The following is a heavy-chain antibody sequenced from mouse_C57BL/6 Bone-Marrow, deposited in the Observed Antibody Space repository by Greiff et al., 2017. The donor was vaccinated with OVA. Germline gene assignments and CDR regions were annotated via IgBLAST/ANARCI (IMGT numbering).Heavy chain of an antibody. CDR2: IHPNSGST. CDR1: GYTFTSYW. J-gene: IGHJ1*03. V-gene: IGHV1-64*01. Sequence: QVQLQQPGAELVKPGASVKLSCKASGYTFTSYWMHWVKQRPGQGLEWIGMIHPNSGSTNYNEKFKSKATLTVDKSSSTAYMQLSSLTSEDSAVYYCARWELFWYFDVWGTGTTVTVSS. CDR3: ARWELFWYFDV. D-gene: IGHD1-1*02.